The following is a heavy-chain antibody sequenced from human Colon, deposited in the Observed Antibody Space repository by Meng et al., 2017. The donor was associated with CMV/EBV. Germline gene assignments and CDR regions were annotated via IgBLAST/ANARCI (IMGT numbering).Heavy chain of an antibody. CDR1: GFTFSSYS. CDR2: ISSSSSYI. D-gene: IGHD6-25*01. CDR3: ARGAAAFIGY. V-gene: IGHV3-21*01. Sequence: SCAASGFTFSSYSMNWVRQAPGKGLEWVSSISSSSSYIYYADSVKGRFTISRDNAKNSLYLQMNSLRAEDTAVYYCARGAAAFIGYWGQGTLVTVSS. J-gene: IGHJ4*02.